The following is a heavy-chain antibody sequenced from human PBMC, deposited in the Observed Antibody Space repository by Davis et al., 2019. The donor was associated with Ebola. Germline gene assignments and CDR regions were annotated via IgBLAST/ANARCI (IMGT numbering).Heavy chain of an antibody. Sequence: GESLKISCAASGFSFSTYGMHWVRQAPGKGLEWVAVISYDGNYKNYVDSVKGRFTISRDNSDNTLYLQMNSLRAEDTAVYYCAQEYCSNSGSYCTYFDQWGQGTLVTVSS. CDR3: AQEYCSNSGSYCTYFDQ. D-gene: IGHD3-10*01. CDR1: GFSFSTYG. CDR2: ISYDGNYK. J-gene: IGHJ4*02. V-gene: IGHV3-30*18.